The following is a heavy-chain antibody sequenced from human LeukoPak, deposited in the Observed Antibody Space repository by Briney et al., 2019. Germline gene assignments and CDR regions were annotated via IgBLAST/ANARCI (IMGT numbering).Heavy chain of an antibody. CDR3: ARSIRGYYYDSSGYYLRVPCAD. CDR1: GGTFSSYA. D-gene: IGHD3-22*01. CDR2: IIPIFGTA. J-gene: IGHJ4*02. V-gene: IGHV1-69*01. Sequence: GASVKVSCKASGGTFSSYAISWVRQAPGQGLEWMGGIIPIFGTANYAQKFQGRVTITADESTSTAYMELSSLRSEDTAVYYCARSIRGYYYDSSGYYLRVPCADWGQGTLVTVSS.